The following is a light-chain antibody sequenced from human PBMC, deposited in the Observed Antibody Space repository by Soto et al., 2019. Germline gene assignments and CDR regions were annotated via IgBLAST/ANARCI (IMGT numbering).Light chain of an antibody. V-gene: IGKV1-5*03. CDR3: QQYNTYSGT. CDR1: QSISSW. Sequence: DIQITPSPSTLSASVGARVTITCRASQSISSWLAWYQQKPGKAPKLLIYKASSLESGVPSRFSGSGSGTEFTLTISSLQPDDFATYYCQQYNTYSGTFGQGTKVDI. J-gene: IGKJ1*01. CDR2: KAS.